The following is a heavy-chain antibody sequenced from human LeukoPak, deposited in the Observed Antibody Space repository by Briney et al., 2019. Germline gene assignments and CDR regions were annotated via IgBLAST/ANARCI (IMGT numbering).Heavy chain of an antibody. V-gene: IGHV3-48*01. CDR1: GFTFSRYN. CDR3: ARDLGNGDYFDY. CDR2: ISSSGSTI. Sequence: QTGGSLRLSCAASGFTFSRYNMNWVRQAPGKGLEWVSYISSSGSTINYADSVKGRFTISRDNAKNSLYLQMNSLTAEDTAVYYCARDLGNGDYFDYWGQGTLVTVPS. D-gene: IGHD2-8*01. J-gene: IGHJ4*02.